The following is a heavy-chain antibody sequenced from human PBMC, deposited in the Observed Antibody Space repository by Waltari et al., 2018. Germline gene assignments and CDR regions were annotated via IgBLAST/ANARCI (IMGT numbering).Heavy chain of an antibody. D-gene: IGHD1-26*01. CDR3: ARDSGSYSDY. Sequence: QVQLQESGPGLVKPWETLSLTCPVSGGSISSYYWSWIRQPPGKGLEWIGYIYYSGSTNYNPSLKSRVTISVDTSKNQFSLKLSSVTAADTAVYYCARDSGSYSDYWGQGTLVTVSS. CDR2: IYYSGST. CDR1: GGSISSYY. J-gene: IGHJ4*02. V-gene: IGHV4-59*01.